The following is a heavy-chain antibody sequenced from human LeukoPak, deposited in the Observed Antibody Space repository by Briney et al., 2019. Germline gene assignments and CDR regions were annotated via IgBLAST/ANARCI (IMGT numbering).Heavy chain of an antibody. Sequence: KHSETLSLTCTVSGGSISSYYWSWIRQPPGKGLEWIGYIYYSGSTNYNPSLKSRVTISVDTSKNQFSLKLSSVTAADTAVYYCARTDYSNYIYYMDVWGKGTTVTVSS. CDR2: IYYSGST. D-gene: IGHD4-11*01. CDR1: GGSISSYY. V-gene: IGHV4-59*08. J-gene: IGHJ6*03. CDR3: ARTDYSNYIYYMDV.